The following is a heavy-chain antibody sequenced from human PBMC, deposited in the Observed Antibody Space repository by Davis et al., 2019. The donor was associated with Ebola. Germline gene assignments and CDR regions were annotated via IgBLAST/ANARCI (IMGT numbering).Heavy chain of an antibody. CDR3: AKSGLSFGVVKYHYGMDV. CDR1: GFTFRNNY. J-gene: IGHJ6*04. Sequence: GGSLRLSCDASGFTFRNNYMSWVRQAPGKGLEWVSGIYGVDTHSAYSVTGRFTILRDNSKKTLYLQMNSLRAENTAVYYCAKSGLSFGVVKYHYGMDVWGKGTTVTVSS. V-gene: IGHV3-53*01. D-gene: IGHD3-3*01. CDR2: IYGVDT.